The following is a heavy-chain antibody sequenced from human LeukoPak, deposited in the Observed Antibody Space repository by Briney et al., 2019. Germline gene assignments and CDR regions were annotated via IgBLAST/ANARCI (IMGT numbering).Heavy chain of an antibody. Sequence: GGSLRLSCAASGVTFSSYAMSWVCHAPGTGLEWVSAISGSRGSTYYADSVKGRFTISRDNSKNTLYLQMNSLRAEDTAVYYCAKDSGGGYYYDSSGYYDYWGQGTLVTVSS. CDR2: ISGSRGST. CDR3: AKDSGGGYYYDSSGYYDY. D-gene: IGHD3-22*01. CDR1: GVTFSSYA. V-gene: IGHV3-23*01. J-gene: IGHJ4*02.